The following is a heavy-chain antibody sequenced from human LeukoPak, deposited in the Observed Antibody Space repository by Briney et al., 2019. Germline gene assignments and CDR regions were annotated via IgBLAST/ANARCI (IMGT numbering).Heavy chain of an antibody. D-gene: IGHD1-26*01. V-gene: IGHV4-59*08. CDR2: IYYTGST. J-gene: IGHJ3*02. CDR1: GGSLNSYY. Sequence: SETLSLTCTVSGGSLNSYYWGWIRQSTGKGLEWIGYIYYTGSTNYNSSLKSRVAISVDTSKNQFSLKVSSVTAADTAVYYCARGRGYGGNYLRAFDIWGQGTMVTVSS. CDR3: ARGRGYGGNYLRAFDI.